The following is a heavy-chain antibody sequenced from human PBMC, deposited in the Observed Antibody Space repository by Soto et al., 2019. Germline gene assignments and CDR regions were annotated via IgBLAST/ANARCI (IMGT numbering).Heavy chain of an antibody. V-gene: IGHV3-72*01. Sequence: GGSLRLSCAASGFTFSDHYMDWVRQAPGKGLEWVGRTRNKANSYTTEYAASVKGRFTISRDDSKNSLYLQMNSLKTEDTAVYYCARSPHLQTYYYDSSGYYYDYWGQGTLVTVSS. CDR1: GFTFSDHY. D-gene: IGHD3-22*01. J-gene: IGHJ4*02. CDR3: ARSPHLQTYYYDSSGYYYDY. CDR2: TRNKANSYTT.